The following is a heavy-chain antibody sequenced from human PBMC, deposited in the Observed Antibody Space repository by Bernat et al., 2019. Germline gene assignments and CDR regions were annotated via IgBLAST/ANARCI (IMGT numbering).Heavy chain of an antibody. CDR1: GFTFSTYW. J-gene: IGHJ4*02. V-gene: IGHV3-7*01. Sequence: EVQLVESGGGLVQPGGSLRLSCTASGFTFSTYWMTWVRQAPGKGLEWVASIKQDGSEKYYRDSVKGRFTISRDNTKNSLYLEMNSLRGEDTAVYYCATRPRQPESWGQGTLVTVSS. CDR2: IKQDGSEK. D-gene: IGHD6-13*01. CDR3: ATRPRQPES.